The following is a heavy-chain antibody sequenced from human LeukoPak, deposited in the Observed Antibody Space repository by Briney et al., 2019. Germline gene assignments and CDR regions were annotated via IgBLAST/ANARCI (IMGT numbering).Heavy chain of an antibody. CDR1: GFTFSSYG. CDR2: IWYDGSNK. V-gene: IGHV3-33*01. Sequence: GGSLRLSCAASGFTFSSYGMHWVRQAPGKGLEWVAVIWYDGSNKYYADSVKGRFTISRDNSKNTPYLQMNSLRPEDTAVYYCARDRGSYWDGGNDYWGQGTLVTVSS. D-gene: IGHD1-26*01. CDR3: ARDRGSYWDGGNDY. J-gene: IGHJ4*02.